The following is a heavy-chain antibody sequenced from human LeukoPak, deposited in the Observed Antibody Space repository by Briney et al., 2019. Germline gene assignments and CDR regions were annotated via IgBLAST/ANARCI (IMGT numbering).Heavy chain of an antibody. V-gene: IGHV3-66*01. CDR2: IYSGGST. CDR3: AKDRRLASFDY. Sequence: PGGSLRLSCAASGFTVSSNYMSWVRQAPGKGLEWVSVIYSGGSTYYAGSVKGRFTISRDNSKNTLYLQMNSLRAGDTAIYYCAKDRRLASFDYGGQGTLVTVSS. D-gene: IGHD6-25*01. J-gene: IGHJ4*02. CDR1: GFTVSSNY.